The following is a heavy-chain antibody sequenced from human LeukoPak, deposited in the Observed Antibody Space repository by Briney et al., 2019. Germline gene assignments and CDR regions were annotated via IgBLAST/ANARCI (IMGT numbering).Heavy chain of an antibody. CDR1: GFTFSSYA. D-gene: IGHD3-3*01. CDR2: ISYDGSNE. CDR3: ARDYYDFWSGYSGY. V-gene: IGHV3-30-3*01. Sequence: GGSLRLSCAASGFTFSSYAMHWVRQAPGKGLEWVAIISYDGSNEYYADSVKGRFTISRDNSKNMLSLQMNSLRAEDTAVYYCARDYYDFWSGYSGYWGQGTLVTVSS. J-gene: IGHJ4*02.